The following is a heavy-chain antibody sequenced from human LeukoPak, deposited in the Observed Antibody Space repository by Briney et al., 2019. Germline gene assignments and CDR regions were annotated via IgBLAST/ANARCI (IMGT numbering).Heavy chain of an antibody. D-gene: IGHD1-14*01. J-gene: IGHJ4*02. Sequence: ASVKVSCKTSGYTFGDFYIHWVRQAPGQGLEWMGIIIPSGGRTRYAQKFQGRLTMTRDMSKSTDHMELSSLTSEDTAIYYCASGRGYWGQGTLVIVSS. CDR3: ASGRGY. CDR2: IIPSGGRT. CDR1: GYTFGDFY. V-gene: IGHV1-46*01.